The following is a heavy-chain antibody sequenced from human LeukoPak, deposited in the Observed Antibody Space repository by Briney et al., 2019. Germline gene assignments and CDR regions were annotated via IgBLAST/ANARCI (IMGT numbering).Heavy chain of an antibody. D-gene: IGHD1-26*01. J-gene: IGHJ4*02. CDR3: AKDAAPTNSIWDHFDS. V-gene: IGHV3-23*01. CDR2: VGGGNDI. CDR1: GFTFNIYG. Sequence: GGSLRLSCAASGFTFNIYGMSWVRQAPGKGLEWVSSVGGGNDIYYADAVKGRCTGSRDDDKNTVYLQLNSVRAEDTAIYFCAKDAAPTNSIWDHFDSWGQGTLVSVSS.